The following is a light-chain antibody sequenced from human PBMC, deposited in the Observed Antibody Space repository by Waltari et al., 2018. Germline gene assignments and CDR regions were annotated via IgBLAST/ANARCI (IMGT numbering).Light chain of an antibody. V-gene: IGKV3-20*01. CDR1: RSISKY. CDR2: DAS. J-gene: IGKJ1*01. Sequence: SCRASRSISKYLAWYQQKPGQAPTLLIFDASSRATGIPDRFSGSGSGTDFSLTISRLEPEDVAVYYCQKYGTLPATFGQGTKVEIK. CDR3: QKYGTLPAT.